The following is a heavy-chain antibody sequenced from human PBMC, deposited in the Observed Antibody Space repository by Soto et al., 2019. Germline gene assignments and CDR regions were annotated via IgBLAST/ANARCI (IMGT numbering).Heavy chain of an antibody. CDR3: ASGEVIFDS. J-gene: IGHJ5*01. V-gene: IGHV1-46*01. CDR1: GYTFTNYF. Sequence: ASVKVSCKTSGYTFTNYFMQWVRQAPGQGLEWMGLINPTSGSTVYAQKFQGRVSMTRDTSTSTVFMDLASLKSDDTAVYYCASGEVIFDSWGQGTLVTVSS. CDR2: INPTSGST. D-gene: IGHD3-10*01.